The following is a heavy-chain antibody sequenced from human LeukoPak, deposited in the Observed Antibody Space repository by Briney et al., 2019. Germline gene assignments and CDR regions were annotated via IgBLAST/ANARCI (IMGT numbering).Heavy chain of an antibody. CDR2: IWDGGSNN. J-gene: IGHJ4*02. D-gene: IGHD3-10*01. CDR1: GFTFSSYG. Sequence: PGRSLTLSCAASGFTFSSYGMHWVSQAPGRGLVWVALIWDGGSNNYYADSGKGRFTISRDNSKNTLYLQMNSLRAEDTCVYYWAKDHSTHYYGSGTYGPRGYSDYWGQGTLVTVSS. V-gene: IGHV3-33*06. CDR3: AKDHSTHYYGSGTYGPRGYSDY.